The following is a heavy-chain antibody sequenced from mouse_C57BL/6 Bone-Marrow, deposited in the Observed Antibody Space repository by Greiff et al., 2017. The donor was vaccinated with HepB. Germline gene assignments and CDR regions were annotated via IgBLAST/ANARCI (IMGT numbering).Heavy chain of an antibody. CDR3: ARGYYGSSTWFAY. Sequence: QVQLQQPGAELVKPGASVKLSCKASGYTFTSYWMHWVKQRPGQGLEWIGMIHPNSGSTNYNEKFKSKATLTVDKSSSTAYMQLSSLTSEDSAVYYCARGYYGSSTWFAYGGQGTLVTVSA. J-gene: IGHJ3*01. CDR1: GYTFTSYW. D-gene: IGHD1-1*01. V-gene: IGHV1-64*01. CDR2: IHPNSGST.